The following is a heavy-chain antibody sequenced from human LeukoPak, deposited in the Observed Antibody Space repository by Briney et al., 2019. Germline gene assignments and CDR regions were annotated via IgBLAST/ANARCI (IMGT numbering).Heavy chain of an antibody. CDR1: GFTFSSYS. CDR2: ISSSSSYI. Sequence: VGSLRLSCAASGFTFSSYSMNWVRQAPGKGLEWVSSISSSSSYIYYADSVKGRFTISRDNAKNSLYLQMNSLRAEDTAVYYCARDSGYCTNGVCFNWFDPWGQGTLVTVSS. V-gene: IGHV3-21*01. D-gene: IGHD2-8*01. CDR3: ARDSGYCTNGVCFNWFDP. J-gene: IGHJ5*02.